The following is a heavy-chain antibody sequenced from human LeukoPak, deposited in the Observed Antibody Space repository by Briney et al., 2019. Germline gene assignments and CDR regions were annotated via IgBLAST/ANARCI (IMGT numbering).Heavy chain of an antibody. CDR2: ISAYNGNT. CDR1: GYTFTSYG. D-gene: IGHD5-18*01. J-gene: IGHJ3*02. V-gene: IGHV1-18*01. Sequence: GASVKVSCKASGYTFTSYGISWVRQAPGQGLEWMGWISAYNGNTNYAQKLQGRVTMTTDTSTSTAYMELRSLRSDDTAVYYCARLELWIQLWPKAYAFDIWGQGTMVTVSS. CDR3: ARLELWIQLWPKAYAFDI.